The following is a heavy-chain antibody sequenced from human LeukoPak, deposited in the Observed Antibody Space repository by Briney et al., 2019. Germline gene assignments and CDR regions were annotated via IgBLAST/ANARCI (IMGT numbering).Heavy chain of an antibody. Sequence: GGSLRLSCAASGFTVSTNYMSWVRQAPGKGLEWVSFIYSGGSTNYADSVRGRFTISRDDSKNTLYLQMNSLRAEDTAVYYCAKGFYDNSASGVFDIWGQGTMVTVSS. J-gene: IGHJ3*02. D-gene: IGHD3-22*01. CDR3: AKGFYDNSASGVFDI. CDR1: GFTVSTNY. CDR2: IYSGGST. V-gene: IGHV3-66*01.